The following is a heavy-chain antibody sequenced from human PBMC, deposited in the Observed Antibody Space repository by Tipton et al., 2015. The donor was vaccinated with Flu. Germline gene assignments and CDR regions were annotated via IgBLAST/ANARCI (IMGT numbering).Heavy chain of an antibody. V-gene: IGHV3-48*03. Sequence: SLRLSCTASGFTFSTYEMNWVRQAPGKGLEWVSYISSSGSTIYYADSVKGRFTISRDNAKNSLYVQMNSLRAEDTAVYFCARERDSGKSSGNFYYYGMDFWGQWTPVPGSS. CDR1: GFTFSTYE. CDR2: ISSSGSTI. CDR3: ARERDSGKSSGNFYYYGMDF. J-gene: IGHJ6*02. D-gene: IGHD3-10*01.